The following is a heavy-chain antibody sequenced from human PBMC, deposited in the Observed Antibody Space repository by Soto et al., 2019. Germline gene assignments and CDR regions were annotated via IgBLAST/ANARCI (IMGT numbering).Heavy chain of an antibody. D-gene: IGHD3-16*01. CDR2: TSYTGNT. CDR3: ARADPDASVGF. Sequence: SETLSLTCIVSGGSITSYHWSWIRQFPGKGLEWIAYTSYTGNTNYNPSLKSRVTISADTSRNQFSLKLSSVIAADTAVYFCARADPDASVGFWGQGTLVTVSS. J-gene: IGHJ4*02. CDR1: GGSITSYH. V-gene: IGHV4-59*01.